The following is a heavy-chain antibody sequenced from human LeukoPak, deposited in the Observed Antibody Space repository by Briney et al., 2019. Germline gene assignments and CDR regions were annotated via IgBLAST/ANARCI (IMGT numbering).Heavy chain of an antibody. CDR1: GFTFSSYA. J-gene: IGHJ4*02. Sequence: GGSLRLSCAASGFTFSSYAMSWVRQAPGKGLEWVSAISCSGGSTYYADSVKGRFPISRDNSKNTLYLQMNSLRAEDTAVYYCAKDPSYSSSWYFDYWGQGTLVTVSS. CDR2: ISCSGGST. CDR3: AKDPSYSSSWYFDY. V-gene: IGHV3-23*01. D-gene: IGHD6-13*01.